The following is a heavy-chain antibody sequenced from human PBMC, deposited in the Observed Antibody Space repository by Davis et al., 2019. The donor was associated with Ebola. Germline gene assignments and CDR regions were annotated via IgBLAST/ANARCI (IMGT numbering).Heavy chain of an antibody. Sequence: PSETLSLTCTVSGGSISSGDYYWSWIRQPPGKGLEWIGYIYYSGSTYYNPSLKSRVTISVDTSKNQFSLKLSSVTAADTAVYYCARDGYDSSGYYDYYFDYWGQGTLVTVSS. J-gene: IGHJ4*02. CDR2: IYYSGST. V-gene: IGHV4-30-4*01. D-gene: IGHD3-22*01. CDR1: GGSISSGDYY. CDR3: ARDGYDSSGYYDYYFDY.